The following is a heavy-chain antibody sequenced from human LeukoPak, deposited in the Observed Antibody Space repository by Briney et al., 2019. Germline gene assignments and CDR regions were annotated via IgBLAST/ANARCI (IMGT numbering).Heavy chain of an antibody. D-gene: IGHD3-22*01. CDR1: GGSISSHY. CDR2: IYYRGGT. J-gene: IGHJ4*02. V-gene: IGHV4-59*11. CDR3: AKMPAYYYDSSGYAFHFDH. Sequence: PSETLSLTCTVSGGSISSHYWTWIRQPPGKGLEWIGYIYYRGGTNYNPSLQSRVTISVDTSKNQFSLKVTSVTAEDTAIYYCAKMPAYYYDSSGYAFHFDHWGQGTLVTVSS.